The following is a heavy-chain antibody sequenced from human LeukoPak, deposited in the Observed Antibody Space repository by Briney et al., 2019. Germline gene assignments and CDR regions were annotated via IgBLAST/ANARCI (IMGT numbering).Heavy chain of an antibody. D-gene: IGHD3-22*01. CDR3: AKDHYYDSRGYYIDY. CDR2: ISYDGSKE. V-gene: IGHV3-30*18. Sequence: GGSLRLSCAASGFTFSSYGMHWVRQAPGKGLEWVAVISYDGSKEYHGDSVKGRFTVSRDNAKNTLYLQMNSLRAEDTAVYYCAKDHYYDSRGYYIDYWGQGTLVTVSS. J-gene: IGHJ4*02. CDR1: GFTFSSYG.